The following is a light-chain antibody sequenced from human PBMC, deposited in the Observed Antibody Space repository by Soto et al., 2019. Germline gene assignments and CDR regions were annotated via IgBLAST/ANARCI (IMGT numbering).Light chain of an antibody. CDR1: QSVSNY. Sequence: EILMTQSPATLSVSPGERVTLSCRASQSVSNYLAWYQQKPGQAPRLLIYGASNRATGIPDRFSGSGSGTDFTLTISRLEPEDFAVYYCQQYGSSGTFGQGTKVDIK. J-gene: IGKJ1*01. V-gene: IGKV3-20*01. CDR3: QQYGSSGT. CDR2: GAS.